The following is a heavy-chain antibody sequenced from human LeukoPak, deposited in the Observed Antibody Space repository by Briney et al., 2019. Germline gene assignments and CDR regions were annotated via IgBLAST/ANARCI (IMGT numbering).Heavy chain of an antibody. CDR2: SYYSGST. CDR1: GGSISSYY. Sequence: SETLSLTCTVSGGSISSYYWSWTRQPPGQGLEWIGYSYYSGSTNYNPSLKSRVTISVDTSKDQFSLKLSSVTAADTAVYYCARGGYYGSGNDFRFDPWGQGTLVTVSS. D-gene: IGHD3-10*01. V-gene: IGHV4-59*01. J-gene: IGHJ5*02. CDR3: ARGGYYGSGNDFRFDP.